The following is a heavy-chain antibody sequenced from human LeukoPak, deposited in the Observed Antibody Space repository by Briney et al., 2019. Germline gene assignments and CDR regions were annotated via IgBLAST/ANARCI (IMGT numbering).Heavy chain of an antibody. D-gene: IGHD3-22*01. V-gene: IGHV4-59*01. CDR2: IYYSGST. Sequence: SETLSLTCTVSGGSISSYYWSWIRQPPGKGLEWIGYIYYSGSTNYNPSLKSRVTISVDTSKNQFSLKLSSVTAADTAVYYCTTGDTMIVVVIIDHDAFDIWGQGTMVTVSS. CDR1: GGSISSYY. J-gene: IGHJ3*02. CDR3: TTGDTMIVVVIIDHDAFDI.